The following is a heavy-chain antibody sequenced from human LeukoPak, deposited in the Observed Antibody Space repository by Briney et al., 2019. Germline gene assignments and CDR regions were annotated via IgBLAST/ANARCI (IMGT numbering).Heavy chain of an antibody. J-gene: IGHJ4*02. CDR2: IYWNDDK. D-gene: IGHD3-16*01. CDR1: GLSLSTGGVG. V-gene: IGHV2-5*01. CDR3: AQRGGN. Sequence: SGPTLVNPTQTLTLTYTFSGLSLSTGGVGVGWFRQPPGKALEWIALIYWNDDKRYSPSLKTRFTITKDTSKDQVVLTMTNMDPVDTATYYCAQRGGNWGQGTLVTVSS.